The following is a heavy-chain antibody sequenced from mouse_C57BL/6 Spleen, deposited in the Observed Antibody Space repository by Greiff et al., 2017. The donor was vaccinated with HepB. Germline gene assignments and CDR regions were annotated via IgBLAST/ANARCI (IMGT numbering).Heavy chain of an antibody. CDR1: GYTFTSYW. J-gene: IGHJ4*01. V-gene: IGHV1-7*01. CDR2: INPSSGYT. Sequence: QVQLQESGAELAKPGASVKLSCKASGYTFTSYWMHWVKQRPGQGLEWIGYINPSSGYTKYNQKFKDKATLTADKSSSTAYMQLSSLTYEDSAVYYCARRGGYYGSSSSYYYAMDYWGQGTSVTVSS. CDR3: ARRGGYYGSSSSYYYAMDY. D-gene: IGHD1-1*01.